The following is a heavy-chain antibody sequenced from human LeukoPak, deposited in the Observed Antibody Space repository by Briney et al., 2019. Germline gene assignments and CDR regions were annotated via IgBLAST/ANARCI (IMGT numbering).Heavy chain of an antibody. Sequence: PSETLSLTCTVSGGSISSGSYYWAWIRQPPGKGLEWIGSIYYSGSTYYNPSLKSRVTISVDTSKNQFSLKLSSVTAADTAVYYCARDPYGSGFNWFDSWGQGTLVTVSS. CDR2: IYYSGST. V-gene: IGHV4-39*07. D-gene: IGHD3-10*01. CDR3: ARDPYGSGFNWFDS. J-gene: IGHJ5*01. CDR1: GGSISSGSYY.